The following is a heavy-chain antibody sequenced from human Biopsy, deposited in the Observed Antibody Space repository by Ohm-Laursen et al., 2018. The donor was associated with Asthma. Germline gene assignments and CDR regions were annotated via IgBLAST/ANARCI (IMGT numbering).Heavy chain of an antibody. V-gene: IGHV4-30-4*01. Sequence: QTLTLTCTVSGASISSDDYYWSWIRQPPGKGLEWIGYIYASGSTFYNPSLKSRVTISTDTSKNQFSLKLSSVTAADTAVFYCAREDWVRYYFDYWGQGNLVTVSS. CDR2: IYASGST. CDR1: GASISSDDYY. J-gene: IGHJ4*02. CDR3: AREDWVRYYFDY. D-gene: IGHD3/OR15-3a*01.